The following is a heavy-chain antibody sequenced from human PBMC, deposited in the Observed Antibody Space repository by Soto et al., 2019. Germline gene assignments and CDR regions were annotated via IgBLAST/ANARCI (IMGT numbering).Heavy chain of an antibody. J-gene: IGHJ4*02. CDR3: AAVQGGGASFHF. CDR2: INIANGKT. Sequence: ASVKVSCKAFGYTFTGYAMHWVRQAPGQRFEWMGWINIANGKTDYSQNFQERLTITRDMSTSTAYMELSSLRLEDTAVYYCAAVQGGGASFHFWGQGTLVTVSS. V-gene: IGHV1-3*04. D-gene: IGHD1-26*01. CDR1: GYTFTGYA.